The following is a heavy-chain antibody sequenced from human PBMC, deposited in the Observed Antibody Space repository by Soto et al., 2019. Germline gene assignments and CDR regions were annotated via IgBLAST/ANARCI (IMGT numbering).Heavy chain of an antibody. CDR3: ATGGNWNAHFDY. V-gene: IGHV1-24*01. CDR1: GYTLTELS. CDR2: FDPEDGET. J-gene: IGHJ4*02. D-gene: IGHD1-1*01. Sequence: ASVKVSCKVSGYTLTELSMHWVRQAPGEGLEWMGGFDPEDGETIYAQKFQGRVTMTEDTSTDTAYMELSSLRSEDTAVYYCATGGNWNAHFDYWGQGTLVTVSS.